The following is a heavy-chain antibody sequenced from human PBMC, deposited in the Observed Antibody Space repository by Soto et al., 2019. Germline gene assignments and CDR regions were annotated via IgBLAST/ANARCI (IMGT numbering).Heavy chain of an antibody. CDR3: ARGGLQSFYFPPDF. J-gene: IGHJ4*02. CDR2: IWYDGRNK. V-gene: IGHV3-33*01. D-gene: IGHD4-4*01. Sequence: PGGSLRLSCVASEFASNTYAIHWVRQAPGQGLEWVAVIWYDGRNKYYAESVKGRFTISRDNSENTVSLQMNSLRPDDTAIYHCARGGLQSFYFPPDFWGRGTLVTVSS. CDR1: EFASNTYA.